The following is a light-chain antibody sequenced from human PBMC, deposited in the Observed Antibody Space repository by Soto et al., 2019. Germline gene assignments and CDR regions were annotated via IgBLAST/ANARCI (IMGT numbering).Light chain of an antibody. CDR1: RSNIGNNH. CDR3: GTWDGGLR. J-gene: IGLJ2*01. CDR2: DSD. V-gene: IGLV1-51*01. Sequence: QSVLTQPPSVSATPGQKVTIACSGSRSNIGNNHVSWYQQVPGTAPKLLIYDSDKRPSGIPDRFSGSRSGTSATLAITRLQTGDEADYYCGTWDGGLRFGGGTKRTV.